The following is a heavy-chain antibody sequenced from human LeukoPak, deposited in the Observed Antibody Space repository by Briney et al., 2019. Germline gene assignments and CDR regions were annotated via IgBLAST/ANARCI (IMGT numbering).Heavy chain of an antibody. Sequence: GGSLRLSCAASGFTFSNAWMSWVRQAPGKWLEWVGPIKSKTDGGTTDYAAPVKGRFTISRDDSKNTLYLQMNSLKTEDTAVYYCTTGLEVLAATLAFDIWGQGTMVTVSS. V-gene: IGHV3-15*01. CDR2: IKSKTDGGTT. D-gene: IGHD2-15*01. J-gene: IGHJ3*02. CDR3: TTGLEVLAATLAFDI. CDR1: GFTFSNAW.